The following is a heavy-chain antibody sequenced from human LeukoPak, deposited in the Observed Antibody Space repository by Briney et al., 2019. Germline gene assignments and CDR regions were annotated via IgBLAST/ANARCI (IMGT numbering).Heavy chain of an antibody. V-gene: IGHV3-21*01. CDR1: GFTFSSYS. Sequence: PGGSLRLSCAASGFTFSSYSMNWVRQAPGKGLEWVSSISSSSSYIYYADSVKGRFTISRDHAKNSLYLQMNSLRAEDTAVYYCARTPYSSGWEPFDYWGQGTLVTVSS. CDR2: ISSSSSYI. CDR3: ARTPYSSGWEPFDY. J-gene: IGHJ4*02. D-gene: IGHD6-19*01.